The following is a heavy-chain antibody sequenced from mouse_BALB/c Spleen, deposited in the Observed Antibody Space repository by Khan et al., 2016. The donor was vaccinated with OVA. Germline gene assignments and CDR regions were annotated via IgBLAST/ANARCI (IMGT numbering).Heavy chain of an antibody. J-gene: IGHJ2*01. CDR2: INPTSGYT. CDR3: TRDRIDY. V-gene: IGHV1-7*01. Sequence: VQLQQSGAELAKPGASVKMSCKASSYTFTTYWMHWVKQRPGQGLEWIGYINPTSGYTDYNEKFKDRATLSADKSSSTAYMQLSSLTSEDSAVYYCTRDRIDYWGQGTTLTVSS. CDR1: SYTFTTYW.